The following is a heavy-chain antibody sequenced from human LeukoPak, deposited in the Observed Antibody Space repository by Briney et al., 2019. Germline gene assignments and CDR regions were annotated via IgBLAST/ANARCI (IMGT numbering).Heavy chain of an antibody. CDR3: ASYRSTMVRGAHYYYYYGMDV. J-gene: IGHJ6*02. CDR1: GFTFGSYA. CDR2: IFGSGGSP. D-gene: IGHD3-10*01. V-gene: IGHV3-23*01. Sequence: GGSLRLSCEASGFTFGSYAMYWVRQAPGKGLEWVAGIFGSGGSPHYADSVKGRFTISRDNAQNTLYLQMNSLRAEDTAVYYCASYRSTMVRGAHYYYYYGMDVWGQGTTVTVS.